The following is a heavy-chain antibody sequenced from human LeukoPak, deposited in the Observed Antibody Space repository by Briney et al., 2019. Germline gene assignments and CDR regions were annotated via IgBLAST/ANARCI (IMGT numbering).Heavy chain of an antibody. Sequence: PSETLSLTCAVSGYSISNGYYWGWIRQPPGKGPECVGTIHHSGRTYYNPSLKGRVTISVATSKNQFSLKLSSVTAADTAVYYCARQSLTPGLDYWGQGTLVSVSS. CDR3: ARQSLTPGLDY. CDR2: IHHSGRT. J-gene: IGHJ4*02. CDR1: GYSISNGYY. D-gene: IGHD1-14*01. V-gene: IGHV4-38-2*01.